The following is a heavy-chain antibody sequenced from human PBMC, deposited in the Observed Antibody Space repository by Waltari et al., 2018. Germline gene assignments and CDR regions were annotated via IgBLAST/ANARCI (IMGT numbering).Heavy chain of an antibody. CDR3: ARDFSDPDPDYFDY. V-gene: IGHV1-2*06. J-gene: IGHJ4*02. Sequence: QVQLVQSGAEVKKPGASVKVSCKASGYTFTGYYMHWVRQAPGQGLEWMGRINPNSGGTNYAQKLQGRVTMTRDTSISTAYMELSRLRSDDTAVYYCARDFSDPDPDYFDYWGQGTLVTVSS. CDR2: INPNSGGT. CDR1: GYTFTGYY. D-gene: IGHD1-26*01.